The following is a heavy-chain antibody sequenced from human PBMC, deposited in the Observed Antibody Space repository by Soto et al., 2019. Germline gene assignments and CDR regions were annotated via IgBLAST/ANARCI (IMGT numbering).Heavy chain of an antibody. V-gene: IGHV3-30*18. CDR3: AKVVLYGDYDYYGMDV. Sequence: TGGSLRLSCAASGFTFSSYGMHWVRQAPGKGLEWVAVISYDGSNKYYADSVKGRFTISRDNSKNTLYLQMNSLRAEDTAVYYCAKVVLYGDYDYYGMDVWGQGTTVTVSS. J-gene: IGHJ6*02. D-gene: IGHD4-17*01. CDR1: GFTFSSYG. CDR2: ISYDGSNK.